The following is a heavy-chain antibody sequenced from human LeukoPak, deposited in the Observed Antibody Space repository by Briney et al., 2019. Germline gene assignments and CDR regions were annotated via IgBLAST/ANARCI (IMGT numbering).Heavy chain of an antibody. CDR3: ARDHDFWSGGYGMDV. CDR1: GFTFSSYE. Sequence: PGGSLRLSCAASGFTFSSYEMNWVRQAPGKGLEWVSYIGSSGSTIYYADSVKGRFTISRDNAKNSLYLQMNSLRAEDTAVYYCARDHDFWSGGYGMDVWGQGTTVTVSS. D-gene: IGHD3-3*01. CDR2: IGSSGSTI. V-gene: IGHV3-48*03. J-gene: IGHJ6*02.